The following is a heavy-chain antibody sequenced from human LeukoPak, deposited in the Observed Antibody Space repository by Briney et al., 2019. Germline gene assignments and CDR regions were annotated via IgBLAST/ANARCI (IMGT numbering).Heavy chain of an antibody. CDR3: ARLFGSGSPYKYVF. CDR1: GDSITTSIHL. V-gene: IGHV4-39*01. Sequence: PSETLSLTSTLSGDSITTSIHLCGWIRQPPGKGLEWMGSVYSNRNTYYNPSLRSRVTISVDPSKNQFSLKLTSVPAADTAMYYCARLFGSGSPYKYVFWGQGTLVTVSS. CDR2: VYSNRNT. J-gene: IGHJ1*01. D-gene: IGHD3-10*01.